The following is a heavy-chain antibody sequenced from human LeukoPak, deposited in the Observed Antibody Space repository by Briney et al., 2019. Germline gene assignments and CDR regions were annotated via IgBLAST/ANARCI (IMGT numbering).Heavy chain of an antibody. J-gene: IGHJ5*02. CDR3: ARVSCRYYDILTGYCRFDP. D-gene: IGHD3-9*01. CDR2: IYYSGST. CDR1: SGSISSYY. Sequence: PSETLSLTCTVSSGSISSYYWSWIRQPPGKGLEWIGYIYYSGSTNYNPSLKSRVTISVDTSKNQFSLQLSSVTAADAAVYYCARVSCRYYDILTGYCRFDPWVQGTPVSVCS. V-gene: IGHV4-59*01.